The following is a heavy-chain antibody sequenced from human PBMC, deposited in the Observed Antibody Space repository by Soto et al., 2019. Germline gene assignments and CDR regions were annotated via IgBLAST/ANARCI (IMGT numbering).Heavy chain of an antibody. CDR3: TTADYYYGMDV. CDR2: IKSKTDGGTT. Sequence: GGYLRLSCAASGFTFSNAWMSWVRQAPGKGLEWVGRIKSKTDGGTTDYAAPVKGRFTISRDDSKNTLYLQMNSLKTEDTAVYYCTTADYYYGMDVWGQGTTVTVSS. J-gene: IGHJ6*02. V-gene: IGHV3-15*01. CDR1: GFTFSNAW.